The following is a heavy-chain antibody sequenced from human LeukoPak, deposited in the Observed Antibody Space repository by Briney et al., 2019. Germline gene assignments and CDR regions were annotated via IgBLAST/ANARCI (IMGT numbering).Heavy chain of an antibody. D-gene: IGHD3-10*01. V-gene: IGHV4-30-4*02. CDR3: ATYYYGSGSYYFDY. J-gene: IGHJ4*02. Sequence: SETLSLTCTVSGGSISSGDYYWSWIRQPPGKGLEWIGYIYYSGSTYYNPSLKSRVTISVDTSKNQFSLKLSSVTAANTAVYYCATYYYGSGSYYFDYWGQGTQVTVSS. CDR1: GGSISSGDYY. CDR2: IYYSGST.